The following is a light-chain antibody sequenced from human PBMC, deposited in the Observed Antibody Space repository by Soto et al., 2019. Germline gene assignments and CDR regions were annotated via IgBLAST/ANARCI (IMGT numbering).Light chain of an antibody. CDR2: EAS. CDR1: QSVSSSS. CDR3: QQRFNWPQRT. Sequence: SVLTQRQRSRSLSPGKRSTLAWRASQSVSSSSLACYQRTPGQAPRLLIYEASSRATGIPDRFSGSRSGTAFTLILLSLESELFSVYHCQQRFNWPQRTFSGGTKVDIK. J-gene: IGKJ4*01. V-gene: IGKV3D-20*02.